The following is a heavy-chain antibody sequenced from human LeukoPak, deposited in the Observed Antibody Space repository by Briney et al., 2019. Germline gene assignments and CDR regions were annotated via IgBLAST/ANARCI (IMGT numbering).Heavy chain of an antibody. V-gene: IGHV3-48*01. Sequence: GGSLRLSCAASGFILSSYNMNWVLQAPGKGLEWVSFISSDADAIYYADSVKGRFTISRDSAKNSLYLQMNSLRAEDTAVYYCARVSTVTPRFWGQGTLVTVSS. CDR1: GFILSSYN. CDR3: ARVSTVTPRF. J-gene: IGHJ4*02. D-gene: IGHD4-17*01. CDR2: ISSDADAI.